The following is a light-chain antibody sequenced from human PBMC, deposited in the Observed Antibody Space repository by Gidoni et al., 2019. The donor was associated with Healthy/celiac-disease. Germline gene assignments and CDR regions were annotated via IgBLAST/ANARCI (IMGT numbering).Light chain of an antibody. CDR3: NSRDSSGNHWV. CDR2: GKN. V-gene: IGLV3-19*01. Sequence: SSELTQDPAVSVALGQTVRSTCQGDSLRSYYASWYQQKPGQAPVLVIYGKNNRPSGIPDRFSGSGSGNTASLTITGAQAEDEADYYCNSRDSSGNHWVFGGGTKLTVL. CDR1: SLRSYY. J-gene: IGLJ3*02.